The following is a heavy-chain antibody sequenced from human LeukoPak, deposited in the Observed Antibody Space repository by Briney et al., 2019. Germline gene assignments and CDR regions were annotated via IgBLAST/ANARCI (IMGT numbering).Heavy chain of an antibody. V-gene: IGHV4-34*01. CDR1: GGSFSGYY. D-gene: IGHD3-22*01. CDR2: INHSGST. CDR3: ARGKIADDSSGYYSDY. Sequence: SETLSLTCAVYGGSFSGYYWSWIRQPPGKGLEWIGEINHSGSTNYNPSLKSRVTISVDTSKNQFYLKLSSVTAADTAVYYCARGKIADDSSGYYSDYWGQGTLVTVSS. J-gene: IGHJ4*02.